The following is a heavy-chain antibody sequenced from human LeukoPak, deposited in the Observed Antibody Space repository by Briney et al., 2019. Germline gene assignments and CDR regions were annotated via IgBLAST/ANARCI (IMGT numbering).Heavy chain of an antibody. CDR1: GGTFSSYA. J-gene: IGHJ3*02. Sequence: GASVKVSCKASGGTFSSYAISWVRQAPGQGLEWMGGIIPIFGTANYAQKFQGSVTITTDESTSTAYMELSSLRSEDTAVYYCARDQYYDNPRHDAFDIWGQGTMVTVSS. CDR2: IIPIFGTA. V-gene: IGHV1-69*05. CDR3: ARDQYYDNPRHDAFDI. D-gene: IGHD3-9*01.